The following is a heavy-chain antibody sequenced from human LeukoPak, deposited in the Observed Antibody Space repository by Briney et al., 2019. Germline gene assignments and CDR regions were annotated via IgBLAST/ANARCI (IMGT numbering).Heavy chain of an antibody. CDR2: ISSSGSTI. Sequence: GGSLRLSCAAPGFTFSNFNMSWIRQAPGKGLEWVSYISSSGSTIYYADSVKGRFTISRDNAKNSLYLQMNSLRAEDTALYYCAKDGDTVSGTYYFDMDVWGKGTTVTISS. D-gene: IGHD1-26*01. CDR1: GFTFSNFN. J-gene: IGHJ6*03. CDR3: AKDGDTVSGTYYFDMDV. V-gene: IGHV3-11*04.